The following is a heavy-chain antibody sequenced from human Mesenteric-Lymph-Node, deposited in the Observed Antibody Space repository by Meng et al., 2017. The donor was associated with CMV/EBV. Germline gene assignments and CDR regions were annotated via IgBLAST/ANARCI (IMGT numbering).Heavy chain of an antibody. D-gene: IGHD3-3*01. J-gene: IGHJ6*02. V-gene: IGHV3-30-3*01. Sequence: GESLKISCAASGLTFSSSAMHWVRQAPGKGLEWVSVISYDKTNTYYADSVKGRFTISRDNSKNMLYLEMNSLRSEDTAVYYCARDRTYGFCTGYNEYGMDVWGQGTTVTVSS. CDR1: GLTFSSSA. CDR2: ISYDKTNT. CDR3: ARDRTYGFCTGYNEYGMDV.